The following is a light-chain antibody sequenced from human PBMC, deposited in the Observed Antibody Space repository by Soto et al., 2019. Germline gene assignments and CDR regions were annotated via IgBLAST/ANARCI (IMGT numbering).Light chain of an antibody. CDR3: TSYASSSTYV. CDR1: SSDVGGYNH. V-gene: IGLV2-14*03. Sequence: QAVVTQPASVSGSPGQSITISCTGTSSDVGGYNHVSWYQQHPGKAPKLMIYDVSNRPSGVSNRFFGSKSDNTASLTISGLQAEDEADYYCTSYASSSTYVFGTGTKVTVL. CDR2: DVS. J-gene: IGLJ1*01.